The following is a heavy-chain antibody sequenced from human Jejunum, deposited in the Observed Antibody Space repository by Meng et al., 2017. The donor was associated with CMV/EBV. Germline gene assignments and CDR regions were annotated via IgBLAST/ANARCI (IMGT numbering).Heavy chain of an antibody. CDR2: MNPNRGTT. J-gene: IGHJ4*02. V-gene: IGHV1-8*01. CDR3: ATGVADFKY. Sequence: QVQEVQSGAEVKKPGASVKVSCKASGYTFTSYDINWVRQGTGQGLEWMGWMNPNRGTTGYAQKFQGRVTMTRNISKSTAYMDLSSLRSEDTAVYYCATGVADFKYWGQGTLVTVSS. CDR1: GYTFTSYD. D-gene: IGHD6-19*01.